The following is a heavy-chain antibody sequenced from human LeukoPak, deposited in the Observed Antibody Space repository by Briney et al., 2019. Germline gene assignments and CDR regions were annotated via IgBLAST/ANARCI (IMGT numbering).Heavy chain of an antibody. CDR1: GYTFTSYA. V-gene: IGHV1-3*01. D-gene: IGHD2-2*01. J-gene: IGHJ4*02. CDR2: INAGNGNT. Sequence: ASVKVSCKASGYTFTSYAMHWLRQAPGQRLEWMGWINAGNGNTKYSQKFQGRVTITRDTSASTAYMELSSLRSEDTAVYYCARDGGGIVVVPALYWGQGTLVTVSS. CDR3: ARDGGGIVVVPALY.